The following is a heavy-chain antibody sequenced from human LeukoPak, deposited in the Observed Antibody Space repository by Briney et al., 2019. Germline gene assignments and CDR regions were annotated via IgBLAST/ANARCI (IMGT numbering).Heavy chain of an antibody. V-gene: IGHV3-23*01. J-gene: IGHJ4*02. CDR1: GFTLSSYG. Sequence: GGSLRLSCAASGFTLSSYGMSWVRQAPGKGLEWVSAISGSGGSTYYADSVKGRFTISRDNSKNTLYLQMNSLRAEDTAVYYCAKDGESYDFWSGYLFDYWGQGTLVTVSS. D-gene: IGHD3-3*01. CDR3: AKDGESYDFWSGYLFDY. CDR2: ISGSGGST.